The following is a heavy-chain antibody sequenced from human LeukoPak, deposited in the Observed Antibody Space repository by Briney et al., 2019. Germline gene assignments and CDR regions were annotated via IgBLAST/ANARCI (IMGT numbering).Heavy chain of an antibody. CDR3: ARSSYSSSSSV. J-gene: IGHJ3*01. D-gene: IGHD6-6*01. CDR2: INSDGSEG. CDR1: GFTFSGFW. Sequence: GGSLRLSCAVSGFTFSGFWVSLSRQAPGKGLEWVASINSDGSEGYYADVVKGRFTISRDNAKNSLYLQINSLRAEDTAVYYCARSSYSSSSSVWGQGTMVTVSS. V-gene: IGHV3-7*03.